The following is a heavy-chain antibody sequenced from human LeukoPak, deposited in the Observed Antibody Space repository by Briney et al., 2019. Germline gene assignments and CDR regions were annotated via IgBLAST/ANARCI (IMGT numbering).Heavy chain of an antibody. D-gene: IGHD3-3*01. CDR2: ISGSGGST. Sequence: PPGGSLRLSCAASGFTFSSYAMSWVRQAPGKGLEWVSAISGSGGSTYYADSVNGRFTISRDNSKNTLYLQMNSLRAEDTAVYYCAKVGDFWSALDYWGQGTLVTVSS. V-gene: IGHV3-23*01. CDR3: AKVGDFWSALDY. CDR1: GFTFSSYA. J-gene: IGHJ4*02.